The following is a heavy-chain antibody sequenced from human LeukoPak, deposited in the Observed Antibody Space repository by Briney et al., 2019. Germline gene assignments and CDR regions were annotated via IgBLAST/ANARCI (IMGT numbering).Heavy chain of an antibody. CDR1: GGTLSSYA. J-gene: IGHJ6*04. CDR3: ARGGYCSSTSCYAGSLMDV. V-gene: IGHV1-69*06. CDR2: IIPIFGTA. D-gene: IGHD2-2*01. Sequence: ASVKVSCKASGGTLSSYAISWVRQAPGQGLEWMGGIIPIFGTANYAQKFQGRVTITADKSTSTAYMELSSLRSEDTAVYYCARGGYCSSTSCYAGSLMDVWGKGTTVTVSS.